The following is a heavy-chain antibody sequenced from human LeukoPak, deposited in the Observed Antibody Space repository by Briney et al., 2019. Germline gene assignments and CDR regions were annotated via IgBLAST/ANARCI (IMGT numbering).Heavy chain of an antibody. CDR3: ANTDYCSDRRCYIRVGS. CDR1: GFTLSNAW. J-gene: IGHJ5*02. D-gene: IGHD2-15*01. V-gene: IGHV3-11*04. CDR2: ISITGSST. Sequence: GGSLRLACAASGFTLSNAWMSWVRQAAGKGLEWVSFISITGSSTYYADSVKGRFTIARDNAKNSLYLQMTSLRAEHTAVYYCANTDYCSDRRCYIRVGSSGQGTPVSVSS.